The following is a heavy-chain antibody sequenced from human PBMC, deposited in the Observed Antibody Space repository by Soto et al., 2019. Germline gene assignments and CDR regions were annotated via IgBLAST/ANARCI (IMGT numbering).Heavy chain of an antibody. CDR3: ARDRDRVADI. V-gene: IGHV1-18*01. Sequence: GPGVKKPGASVKVSCKASGYTFNTYGITWVRQAPGQGLEWMAWINAYNGNRIYAQNFQGRVTVTTDTSTSAAYMELMSLTSDAAAVYFCARDRDRVADIWGLGTMVTVSS. CDR1: GYTFNTYG. J-gene: IGHJ3*02. D-gene: IGHD2-15*01. CDR2: INAYNGNR.